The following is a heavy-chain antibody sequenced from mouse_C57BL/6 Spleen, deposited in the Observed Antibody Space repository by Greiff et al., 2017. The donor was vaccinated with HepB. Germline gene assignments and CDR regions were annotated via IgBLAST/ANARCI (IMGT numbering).Heavy chain of an antibody. J-gene: IGHJ2*01. CDR1: GYTFTSYD. CDR3: ARSRSTTVVAGDY. V-gene: IGHV1-85*01. CDR2: IYPRDGST. D-gene: IGHD1-1*01. Sequence: QVQLQQSGPELVKPGASVKLSCKASGYTFTSYDINWVKQRPGQGLEWIGWIYPRDGSTKYNEKFKGKATLTVDTSSSTAYMELHSLTSEDSAVYFCARSRSTTVVAGDYWGQGTTLTVSS.